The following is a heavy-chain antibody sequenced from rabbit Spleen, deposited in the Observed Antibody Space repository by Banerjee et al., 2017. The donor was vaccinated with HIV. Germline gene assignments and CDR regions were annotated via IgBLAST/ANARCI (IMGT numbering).Heavy chain of an antibody. CDR2: TSSGGTT. CDR1: GFDFSSYY. Sequence: QEQLVESGGGLVQPGGSLTLSCKASGFDFSSYYMNWVRQAPGKGLEYISHTSSGGTTYYASWVNGRFSISRENTQNTVSLQMNSLTAADTATYFCAGGGATSSGYPNLWGPGTLVTVS. CDR3: AGGGATSSGYPNL. D-gene: IGHD1-1*01. V-gene: IGHV1S33*01. J-gene: IGHJ4*01.